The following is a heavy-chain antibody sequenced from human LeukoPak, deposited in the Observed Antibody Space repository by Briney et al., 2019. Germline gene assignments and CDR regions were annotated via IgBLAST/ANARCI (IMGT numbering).Heavy chain of an antibody. CDR1: GGSFSGYY. J-gene: IGHJ4*02. Sequence: PSETLSLTCAVYGGSFSGYYWSWIRQPPGKGLEWIGEINHSGSTNYNPSLKSRVTISVDTSKNQFSLKLSSVTAADTAVYYCARAQAYYDSSGYYYPGYYFDYWGQGTLVTVSS. D-gene: IGHD3-22*01. CDR2: INHSGST. CDR3: ARAQAYYDSSGYYYPGYYFDY. V-gene: IGHV4-34*01.